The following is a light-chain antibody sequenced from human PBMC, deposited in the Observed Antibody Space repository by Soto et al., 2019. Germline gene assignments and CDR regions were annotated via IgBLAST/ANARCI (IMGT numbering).Light chain of an antibody. Sequence: QSVLTQPPSASGSPGQSVTISCTGTSSDVGGYNYVSWYQQHPGKAPKLMIYEVNNRPSGVPARFSGSKSGDTASLTVSGLQPEDEADYYCSSYAGSNSVLFGGGTKLTVL. CDR3: SSYAGSNSVL. CDR1: SSDVGGYNY. CDR2: EVN. V-gene: IGLV2-8*01. J-gene: IGLJ2*01.